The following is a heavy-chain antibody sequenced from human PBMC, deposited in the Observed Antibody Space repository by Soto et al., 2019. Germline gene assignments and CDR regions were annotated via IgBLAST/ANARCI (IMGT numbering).Heavy chain of an antibody. D-gene: IGHD1-1*01. J-gene: IGHJ4*02. CDR2: ISYDGSNK. CDR3: ARVIRPLYYFDY. V-gene: IGHV3-30-3*01. CDR1: GFTFSSYA. Sequence: GSLKVYCAASGFTFSSYAMHWGRQAPGKGLEWVAVISYDGSNKYYADSVKGRFTISRDNSKNTLYLQMNSLRAEDTAVYYCARVIRPLYYFDYWGQGTLVTVSS.